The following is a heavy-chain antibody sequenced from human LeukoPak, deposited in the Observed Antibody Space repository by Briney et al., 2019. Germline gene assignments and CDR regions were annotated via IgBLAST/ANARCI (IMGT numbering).Heavy chain of an antibody. Sequence: ASVTVSCKASGGTFSSYAISWVRQAPGQGLEWMGGIIPIFGTANYAQKFQGRVTITADESTSTAYMELSSLRSEDTAVYYCARARGLARRVRSGREYYFDYWGQGTLVTVSS. D-gene: IGHD6-19*01. CDR3: ARARGLARRVRSGREYYFDY. CDR2: IIPIFGTA. J-gene: IGHJ4*02. V-gene: IGHV1-69*13. CDR1: GGTFSSYA.